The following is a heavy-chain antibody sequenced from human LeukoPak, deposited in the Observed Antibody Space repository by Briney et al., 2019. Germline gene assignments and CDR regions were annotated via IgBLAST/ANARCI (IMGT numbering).Heavy chain of an antibody. CDR1: GGSISSYY. CDR3: ARNRVRKRGYSGYEQYYFDY. V-gene: IGHV4-59*01. J-gene: IGHJ4*02. CDR2: IYYSGST. Sequence: SETLPLTCTVSGGSISSYYWSWIRQPPGKGLEWIGYIYYSGSTNYNPSLKSRVTISVDTSKNQFSLKLSSVTAADTAVYYCARNRVRKRGYSGYEQYYFDYWGQGTLVTVSS. D-gene: IGHD5-12*01.